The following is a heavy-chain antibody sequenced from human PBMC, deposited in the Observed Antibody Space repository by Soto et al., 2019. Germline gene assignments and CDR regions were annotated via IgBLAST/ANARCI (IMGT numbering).Heavy chain of an antibody. D-gene: IGHD6-19*01. J-gene: IGHJ4*02. CDR2: ISAYNGNT. Sequence: ASVKVSCKASGYTFTSYGISWVRQAPGQGLEWMGWISAYNGNTNYAQKLQGRVTMTTDTSTSTAYMELRSLRSDDTAVYYCARDIAVAGSMWFAYWGQGTLVTVSS. CDR1: GYTFTSYG. V-gene: IGHV1-18*01. CDR3: ARDIAVAGSMWFAY.